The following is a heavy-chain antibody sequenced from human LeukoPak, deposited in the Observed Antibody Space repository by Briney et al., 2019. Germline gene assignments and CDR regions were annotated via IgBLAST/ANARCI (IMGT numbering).Heavy chain of an antibody. CDR1: GYSTSSGYY. D-gene: IGHD3-10*01. J-gene: IGHJ5*02. CDR3: ARRSGETGTNWFDP. Sequence: SETLSLTCAVSGYSTSSGYYWRWIRQPPGKGLEWIGRIYHSGSTYYNPSLKSRVTISLDTSKNQFSLKLSSVTAADTAVYYCARRSGETGTNWFDPWGQGTLVTVSS. V-gene: IGHV4-38-2*01. CDR2: IYHSGST.